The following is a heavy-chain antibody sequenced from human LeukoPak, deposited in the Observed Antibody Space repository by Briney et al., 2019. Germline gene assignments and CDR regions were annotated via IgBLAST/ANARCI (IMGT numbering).Heavy chain of an antibody. D-gene: IGHD1-26*01. CDR3: SRGGLWCYSGTSGDY. Sequence: GGSLRLSCEVSGFSFSTYWMTWVRQAPGKGLEWVANINQHGSETYYVDSVKGRFIISRDNAKNSLFLQMDSLTGEDTAVYYCSRGGLWCYSGTSGDYWGQGTLVTVSS. CDR2: INQHGSET. CDR1: GFSFSTYW. V-gene: IGHV3-7*01. J-gene: IGHJ4*02.